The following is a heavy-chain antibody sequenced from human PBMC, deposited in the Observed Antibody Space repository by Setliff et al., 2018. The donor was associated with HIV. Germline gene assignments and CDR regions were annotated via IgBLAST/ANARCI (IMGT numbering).Heavy chain of an antibody. CDR2: INTHSGNP. CDR3: ARFYDSGASYSDDAFDI. J-gene: IGHJ3*02. D-gene: IGHD3-22*01. Sequence: ASVKVSCKASGYAFASYGLNWVRQAPGQGLEWMEWINTHSGNPTYAQAFTGRFVFSLDTSVSTAYLQISSLRAEDTAVYYCARFYDSGASYSDDAFDIWGQGTMVTVSS. V-gene: IGHV7-4-1*02. CDR1: GYAFASYG.